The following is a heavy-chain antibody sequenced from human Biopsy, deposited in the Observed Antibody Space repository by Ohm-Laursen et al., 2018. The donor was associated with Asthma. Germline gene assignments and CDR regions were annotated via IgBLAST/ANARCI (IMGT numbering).Heavy chain of an antibody. CDR2: IYYSGTT. CDR1: SGSGGYMRSGNYY. J-gene: IGHJ6*02. D-gene: IGHD6-13*01. CDR3: VRGSSSWHHGPFHYYYGLDV. Sequence: TLSLTCSLSSGSGGYMRSGNYYWGWIRQPPGKGLEWIGSIYYSGTTYYNPSLESRVPVSADTSKNQFSLKLTSVTAADTAVYYCVRGSSSWHHGPFHYYYGLDVWGQGTTAAVSS. V-gene: IGHV4-39*01.